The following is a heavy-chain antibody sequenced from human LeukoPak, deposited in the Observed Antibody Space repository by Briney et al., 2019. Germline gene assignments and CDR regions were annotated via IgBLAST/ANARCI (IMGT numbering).Heavy chain of an antibody. Sequence: GASVKVSCKASGYSFSNYHIRWVRQAPGQGIEWMGINNPRYGSTTYAQNFQGRVNMTRDMSTSTVYMELSSLRSEDTAVYYCAREEARDGSTGYYFDYWGQGTLLTVSS. J-gene: IGHJ4*02. CDR1: GYSFSNYH. V-gene: IGHV1-46*01. D-gene: IGHD5-24*01. CDR3: AREEARDGSTGYYFDY. CDR2: NNPRYGST.